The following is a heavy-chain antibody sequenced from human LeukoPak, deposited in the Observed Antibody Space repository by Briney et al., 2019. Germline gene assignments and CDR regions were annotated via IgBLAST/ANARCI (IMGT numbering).Heavy chain of an antibody. CDR3: ARYCSGSICYSGVDY. J-gene: IGHJ4*02. CDR2: ISSNGVGT. V-gene: IGHV3-23*01. CDR1: GFTLSSYM. Sequence: PGWSLILSCAASGFTLSSYMMSGVRQAPGKGLEGVSTISSNGVGTYYADSVKGRFTISRDNSQARLYLQMSSLRAEDTAVYYCARYCSGSICYSGVDYWGQGTLVPVSS. D-gene: IGHD2-15*01.